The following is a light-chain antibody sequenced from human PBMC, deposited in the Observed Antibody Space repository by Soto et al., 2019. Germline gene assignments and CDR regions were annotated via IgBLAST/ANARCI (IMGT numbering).Light chain of an antibody. CDR3: GSYTSSNSLL. Sequence: QSALTQPASVSGSPGQSITISCTGTSSDVGGYNYVSWYQQHPGKAPKLMIYDVSNRPSGVSNRFSGSKSGNTASLTISGLQAEDEAYHYFGSYTSSNSLLFGGGTKLTVL. CDR1: SSDVGGYNY. CDR2: DVS. V-gene: IGLV2-14*01. J-gene: IGLJ2*01.